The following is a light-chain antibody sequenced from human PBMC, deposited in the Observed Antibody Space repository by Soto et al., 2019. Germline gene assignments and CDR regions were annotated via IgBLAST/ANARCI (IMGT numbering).Light chain of an antibody. CDR1: QSITSW. Sequence: DVQTTQSPSTLSASVGDRVTITCRASQSITSWLAWYQQKPGKAPKLLIYKASTLESGVPSRFSGGGSGTEFPLTISSLQPDDFAHYYCQQYNRYPYTFGQGTKVDI. V-gene: IGKV1-5*03. J-gene: IGKJ2*01. CDR2: KAS. CDR3: QQYNRYPYT.